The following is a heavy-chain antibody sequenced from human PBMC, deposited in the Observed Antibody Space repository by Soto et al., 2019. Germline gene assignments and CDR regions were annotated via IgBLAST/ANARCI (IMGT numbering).Heavy chain of an antibody. CDR1: GSTFSNYA. D-gene: IGHD2-2*01. Sequence: GASVKVSCKASGSTFSNYAISWVRQAPGQRLEWMGGIIPIFGTANYAQKFQGRVTITADESTSTAYMELSSLRSEDTAVYYCARGSSFYDWILSSYYGMDVRAQRTTVTGSS. CDR2: IIPIFGTA. J-gene: IGHJ6*02. V-gene: IGHV1-69*13. CDR3: ARGSSFYDWILSSYYGMDV.